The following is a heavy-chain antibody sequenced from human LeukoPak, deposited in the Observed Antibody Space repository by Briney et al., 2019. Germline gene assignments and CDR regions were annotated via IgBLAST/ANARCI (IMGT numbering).Heavy chain of an antibody. CDR2: INHSGST. V-gene: IGHV4-34*01. CDR1: GGSFSGYY. Sequence: SETLSLTCAVYGGSFSGYYWSWIRQPPGKGLEWIGEINHSGSTNYNPSLKSRVTISVDTSKNQFSLKLGSVTAADTAVYYCARGFHRPYYYYMDVWGKGTTVTVSS. CDR3: ARGFHRPYYYYMDV. J-gene: IGHJ6*03.